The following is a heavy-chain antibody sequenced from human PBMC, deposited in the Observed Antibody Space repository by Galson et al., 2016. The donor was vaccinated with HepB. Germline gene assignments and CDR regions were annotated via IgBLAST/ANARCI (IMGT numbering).Heavy chain of an antibody. D-gene: IGHD4/OR15-4a*01. Sequence: SLRLSCAASGFTFSDSTMNWVRQAPGKGLEWVSYIDYWSSTIYYADSVKGRFTISRDNAMNTLYLQMNSLRAEDTAVYYCARIDGGAYFFDYWGQGTLVTVSS. J-gene: IGHJ4*02. CDR2: IDYWSSTI. CDR1: GFTFSDST. CDR3: ARIDGGAYFFDY. V-gene: IGHV3-48*01.